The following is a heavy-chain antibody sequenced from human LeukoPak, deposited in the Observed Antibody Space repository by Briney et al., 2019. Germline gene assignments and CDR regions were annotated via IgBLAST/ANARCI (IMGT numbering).Heavy chain of an antibody. Sequence: AASVKVSCKASGYTFTGYYMHWVRQAPGQGLEWMGWINPNSGGTNYAQKFQGRVTMTRDTSISTAYMELSRLRSDDTAVYYCARGAPKLELQDFDYWGQGTLVTVSS. CDR1: GYTFTGYY. CDR2: INPNSGGT. CDR3: ARGAPKLELQDFDY. V-gene: IGHV1-2*02. J-gene: IGHJ4*02. D-gene: IGHD1-26*01.